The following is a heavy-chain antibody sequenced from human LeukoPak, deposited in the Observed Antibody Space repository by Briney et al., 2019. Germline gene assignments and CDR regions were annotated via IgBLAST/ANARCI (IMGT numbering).Heavy chain of an antibody. J-gene: IGHJ4*02. CDR1: GYTFTSYD. Sequence: ASVTVSCKASGYTFTSYDINWVRQAPGQGLEWMGWMNPNSGNTGYAQKFQDRVTMTRNISISTAYMELSSLRSEDTAVYYCVRGRKRYVGIAAADFDYWGQGILVTVSS. D-gene: IGHD6-13*01. V-gene: IGHV1-8*02. CDR3: VRGRKRYVGIAAADFDY. CDR2: MNPNSGNT.